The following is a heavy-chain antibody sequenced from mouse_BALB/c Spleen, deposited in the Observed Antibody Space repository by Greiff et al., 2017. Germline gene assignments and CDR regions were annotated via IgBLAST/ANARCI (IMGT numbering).Heavy chain of an antibody. CDR1: GFDFSRYW. V-gene: IGHV4-1*02. J-gene: IGHJ1*01. D-gene: IGHD1-2*01. CDR3: ARGAIHYYGYWYFDV. CDR2: INPDSSTI. Sequence: EVKLVESGGGLVQPGGSLKLSCAASGFDFSRYWMSWVRQAPGKGLEWIGEINPDSSTINYTPSLKDKFIISRDNAKNTLYLQMSKVRSEDTALYYCARGAIHYYGYWYFDVWGAGTTVTVSS.